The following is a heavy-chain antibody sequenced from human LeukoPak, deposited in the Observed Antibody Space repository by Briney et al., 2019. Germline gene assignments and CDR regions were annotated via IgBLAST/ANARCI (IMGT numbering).Heavy chain of an antibody. CDR3: ARVGGTYYYGSGSLDY. J-gene: IGHJ4*02. Sequence: ASVKVSCKASGYTFTSYGISWVRQAPGQGLEWMGWISAYNGNTNYAQKLQGRVTMTTDTSTSTAYMELRSLRSDDTAVYYCARVGGTYYYGSGSLDYWGQGTLVTVSS. CDR1: GYTFTSYG. D-gene: IGHD3-10*01. CDR2: ISAYNGNT. V-gene: IGHV1-18*01.